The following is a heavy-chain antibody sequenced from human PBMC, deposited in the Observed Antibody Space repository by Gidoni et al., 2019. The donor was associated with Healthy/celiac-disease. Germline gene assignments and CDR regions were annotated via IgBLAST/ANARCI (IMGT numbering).Heavy chain of an antibody. CDR2: IYYSGST. V-gene: IGHV4-39*07. CDR1: GGSISSSSYY. J-gene: IGHJ6*02. CDR3: ARDSAWWGESSLGLYYYYGMDA. D-gene: IGHD3-16*01. Sequence: QLQLQESGPGLVKPSETLSLTCTVSGGSISSSSYYWGWIRQPPGKGLEWIGSIYYSGSTYYNPSLKSRVTISVDTSKNQFSLKLSSVTAADTAVYYCARDSAWWGESSLGLYYYYGMDAWGQGTTVTVSS.